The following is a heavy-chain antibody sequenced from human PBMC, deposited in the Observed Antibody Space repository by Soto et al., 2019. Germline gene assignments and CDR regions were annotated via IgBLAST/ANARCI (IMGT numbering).Heavy chain of an antibody. CDR3: ARGPPFTVTSGVY. J-gene: IGHJ4*02. Sequence: QVQLVESGGGVVQPGRSLRLSCAASGFTFSSYAMHWVRQAPGKGLEWVAVISYDGSNKYYADSVKGRFTISRDNSKNTLYLQMNSLRAEDTDVYYCARGPPFTVTSGVYWGQGTLVTVSS. CDR2: ISYDGSNK. V-gene: IGHV3-30-3*01. D-gene: IGHD4-17*01. CDR1: GFTFSSYA.